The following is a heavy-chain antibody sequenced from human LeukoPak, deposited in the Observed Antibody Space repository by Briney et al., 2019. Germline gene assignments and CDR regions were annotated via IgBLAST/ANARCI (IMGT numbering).Heavy chain of an antibody. Sequence: PSETLSLTCAVSGGSISSGNWWSWVRQSPGKGLEWIGEIHHSGSTNYNPSLKSRLTISVDTSKNQFSLKLSSVTAADTAVYYCARFGSGWYYFDHWGQGTLVTVSS. CDR2: IHHSGST. J-gene: IGHJ4*02. D-gene: IGHD6-19*01. CDR1: GGSISSGNW. CDR3: ARFGSGWYYFDH. V-gene: IGHV4-4*02.